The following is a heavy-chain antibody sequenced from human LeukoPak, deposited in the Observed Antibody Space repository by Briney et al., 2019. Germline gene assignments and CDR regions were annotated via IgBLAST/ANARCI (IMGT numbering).Heavy chain of an antibody. V-gene: IGHV1-18*01. CDR3: ARVIRRLWFGEENNWFDP. CDR1: GYTFTSYG. D-gene: IGHD3-10*01. CDR2: ISAYNGNT. Sequence: GASVKVSCKASGYTFTSYGISWVRQAPGQGLEWMGWISAYNGNTNYAQKLQGRVTMTTDTSTSTAYVELRSLRSDDTAVYYCARVIRRLWFGEENNWFDPWGQGTLVTVSS. J-gene: IGHJ5*02.